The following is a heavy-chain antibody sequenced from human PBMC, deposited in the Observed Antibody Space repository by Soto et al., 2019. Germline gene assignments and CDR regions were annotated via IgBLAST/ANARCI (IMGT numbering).Heavy chain of an antibody. Sequence: ASETLSLTCTVSGGSISSYYWSWIRQPPGKGLEWIGYIYYSGSTNYSPSLKSRVTISVDTSKNQFSLKLSSVTAADTAVYYCARALEGTAMVGDWFDPWGQGTLVTVSS. D-gene: IGHD5-18*01. CDR1: GGSISSYY. CDR3: ARALEGTAMVGDWFDP. J-gene: IGHJ5*02. V-gene: IGHV4-59*01. CDR2: IYYSGST.